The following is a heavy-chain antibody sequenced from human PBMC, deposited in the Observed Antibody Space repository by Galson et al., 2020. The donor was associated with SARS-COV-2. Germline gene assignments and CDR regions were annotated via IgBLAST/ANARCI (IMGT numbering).Heavy chain of an antibody. J-gene: IGHJ3*02. CDR3: ARDWEITMVRGVSDAFDI. Sequence: SETLSLTCTVSGGSISSYYWSWIRQPAGKGLEWIGRIYTSGSTNYNPSLKSRVTMSVDTSKNQFSLKLSSVTAADTAVYYCARDWEITMVRGVSDAFDIWGQGTMVTVSS. D-gene: IGHD3-10*01. V-gene: IGHV4-4*07. CDR1: GGSISSYY. CDR2: IYTSGST.